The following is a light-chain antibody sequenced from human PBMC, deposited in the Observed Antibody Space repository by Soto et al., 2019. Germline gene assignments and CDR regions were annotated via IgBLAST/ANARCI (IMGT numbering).Light chain of an antibody. CDR1: SNDVGGYNY. CDR3: SSYTRLSTYG. Sequence: QSVLTQPASVSGSPGQSITISCTGTSNDVGGYNYVSWYQHHPGKAPRVMIYDVINRPSGISNRFSGSKSGNTASLTISGLQAEDEADYYCSSYTRLSTYGFGPGTTLTVL. J-gene: IGLJ1*01. V-gene: IGLV2-14*03. CDR2: DVI.